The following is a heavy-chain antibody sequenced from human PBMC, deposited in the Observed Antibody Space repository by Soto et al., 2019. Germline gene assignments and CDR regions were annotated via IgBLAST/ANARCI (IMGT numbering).Heavy chain of an antibody. D-gene: IGHD2-2*01. CDR3: AKDPYSGVLVPVAIGFDP. CDR1: GFTFSNYA. CDR2: ISGSGGSA. V-gene: IGHV3-23*01. J-gene: IGHJ5*02. Sequence: GGSLRLSCAASGFTFSNYAMTWVRQGPGKGLEWVSAISGSGGSAYYADSVKGRFTISRNNSKNTLYLQMNSLRADDSGVYYCAKDPYSGVLVPVAIGFDPWGPGTLVTVSS.